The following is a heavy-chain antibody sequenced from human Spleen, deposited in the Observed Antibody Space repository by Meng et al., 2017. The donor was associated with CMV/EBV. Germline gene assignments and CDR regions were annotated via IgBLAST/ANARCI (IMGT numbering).Heavy chain of an antibody. CDR3: ARHNGGTYRFDC. Sequence: QVQPPQLGPGLVKPSQTLSLTCVISGDSVSSNSVAWAWIRQSPSRGLEWLGRTYYRSKWYNDYAMFVKSRITISQDTSKNQFSLQLNSVTPEDTAVYYCARHNGGTYRFDCWGQGTLVTVSS. D-gene: IGHD1-26*01. CDR1: GDSVSSNSVA. V-gene: IGHV6-1*01. CDR2: TYYRSKWYN. J-gene: IGHJ4*02.